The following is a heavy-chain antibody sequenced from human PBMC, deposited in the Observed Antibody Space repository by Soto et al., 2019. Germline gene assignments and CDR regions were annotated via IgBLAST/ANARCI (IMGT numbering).Heavy chain of an antibody. CDR1: GYTFSSYF. Sequence: QVQLVQSGAEVKKPGASVKVSCKASGYTFSSYFISWVRQAPGQGLEWMGWISAYNGNTNYAQNPQGRGTMTTDTSTSTADMELRSLRSDDTAGYYCARDLPPVDYWGQGTLVTVSS. CDR2: ISAYNGNT. J-gene: IGHJ4*02. V-gene: IGHV1-18*01. CDR3: ARDLPPVDY.